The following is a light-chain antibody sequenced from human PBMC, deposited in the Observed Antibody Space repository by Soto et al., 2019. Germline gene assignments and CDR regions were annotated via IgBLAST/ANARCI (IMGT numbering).Light chain of an antibody. V-gene: IGKV3-11*01. CDR1: QSVSRY. CDR3: QQRATWPPGFT. J-gene: IGKJ3*01. Sequence: EIVLTQSPATLSLSPGERATLSCRASQSVSRYLAWYQQKPGQAPRLLIYDASNRATGIPARFSCSGSGTDFTLTISSLEPDDFAVYFCQQRATWPPGFTFGPGTKVDFK. CDR2: DAS.